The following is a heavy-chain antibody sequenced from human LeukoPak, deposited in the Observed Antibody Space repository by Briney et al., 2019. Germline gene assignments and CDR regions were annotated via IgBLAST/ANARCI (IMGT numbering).Heavy chain of an antibody. CDR2: ISGDGGST. D-gene: IGHD6-13*01. CDR3: AKGVSNYYYYYGMDV. V-gene: IGHV3-43*02. Sequence: GGSLRLSCAASGFTVDDYAMHWVRQAPGKGLEWVSLISGDGGSTYYADSVKGRLTISRDNSKNSLYLQMNSLRTDDTALYYCAKGVSNYYYYYGMDVWGQGTTVTVSS. CDR1: GFTVDDYA. J-gene: IGHJ6*02.